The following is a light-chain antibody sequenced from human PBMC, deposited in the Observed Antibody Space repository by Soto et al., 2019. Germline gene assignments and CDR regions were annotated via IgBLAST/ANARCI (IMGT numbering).Light chain of an antibody. CDR2: DVS. CDR1: SSDVGSFDS. V-gene: IGLV2-14*01. CDR3: SSFTTSSTLV. Sequence: QSFLTQPASVSGSPGQSITISCTGTSSDVGSFDSVAWYQHNPGKAPKLMIYDVSNRPSGVSSRFSGSKSGNTASLSISGLQTEDEANYYCSSFTTSSTLVFGTGTKVTVL. J-gene: IGLJ1*01.